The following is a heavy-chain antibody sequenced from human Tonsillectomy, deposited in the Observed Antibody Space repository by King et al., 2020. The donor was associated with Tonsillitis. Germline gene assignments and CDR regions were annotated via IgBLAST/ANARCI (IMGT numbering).Heavy chain of an antibody. J-gene: IGHJ4*02. CDR1: GGSISRYY. CDR2: IYYSGST. CDR3: ARISTGVITLDY. D-gene: IGHD3-22*01. Sequence: MQLQESGPGLVKPSETLSLTCTVSGGSISRYYWSWIRQPPGKGLEWIGYIYYSGSTNYNPSLKSRVTISVDTSKNQFSLKLSSVTAADTAVYYCARISTGVITLDYWGQGTLVTVSS. V-gene: IGHV4-59*01.